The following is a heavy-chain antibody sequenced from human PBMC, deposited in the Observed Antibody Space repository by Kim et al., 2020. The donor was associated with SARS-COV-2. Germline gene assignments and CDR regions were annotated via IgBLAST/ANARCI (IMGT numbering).Heavy chain of an antibody. CDR1: GGSISSYY. D-gene: IGHD3-10*01. Sequence: SETLSLTCTVSGGSISSYYWSWIRQPPGKGLEWIGYIYYSGSTNYNPSLKNRVTISVVTSKNQFSLKLSSVTAADTAVYYCVRLPMFRGVNGYYYYGMAVWGQGNTVTVSS. V-gene: IGHV4-59*08. J-gene: IGHJ6*02. CDR2: IYYSGST. CDR3: VRLPMFRGVNGYYYYGMAV.